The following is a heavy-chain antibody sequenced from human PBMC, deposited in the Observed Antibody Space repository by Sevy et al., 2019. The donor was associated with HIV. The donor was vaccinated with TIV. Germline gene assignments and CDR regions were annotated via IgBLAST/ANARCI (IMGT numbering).Heavy chain of an antibody. V-gene: IGHV4-61*01. CDR3: ARGLFDY. J-gene: IGHJ4*02. CDR2: IYYSGST. Sequence: SETLSLTCTVSGDSVSGGNYHWSWIRQPPGKGLEWIGYIYYSGSTNSNPSLKSRVTISIDTSKNQFSLRLTSATAADTAVYYCARGLFDYWGQGTLVTVSS. CDR1: GDSVSGGNYH.